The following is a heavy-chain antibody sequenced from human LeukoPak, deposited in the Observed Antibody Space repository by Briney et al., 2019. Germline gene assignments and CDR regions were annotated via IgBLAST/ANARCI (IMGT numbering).Heavy chain of an antibody. CDR2: IRYDGSNK. V-gene: IGHV3-30*02. CDR1: GFTFSSYG. D-gene: IGHD2-15*01. CDR3: AKDARGSYYFDY. J-gene: IGHJ4*02. Sequence: GGSLRLSCAASGFTFSSYGMHWVRQAPGKGLEWVAFIRYDGSNKYYADSVKGRFTISRDNAKNSLYLQMNSLRAEDTALYYCAKDARGSYYFDYWGQGTLVTVSS.